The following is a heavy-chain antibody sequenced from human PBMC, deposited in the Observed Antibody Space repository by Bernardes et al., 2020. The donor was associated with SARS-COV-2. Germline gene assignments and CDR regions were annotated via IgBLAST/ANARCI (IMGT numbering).Heavy chain of an antibody. CDR3: ARGRTARWGNYNLDV. D-gene: IGHD1-7*01. Sequence: ASVKVSCKASGYTFTGYYMHWVRQAPGQGLEWMGWINPNSGGTNYAQKFQGRVTMTRDTSISTAYMELSRLRSDDSAIYYCARGRTARWGNYNLDVWGQGTTVTVSS. CDR2: INPNSGGT. CDR1: GYTFTGYY. J-gene: IGHJ6*02. V-gene: IGHV1-2*02.